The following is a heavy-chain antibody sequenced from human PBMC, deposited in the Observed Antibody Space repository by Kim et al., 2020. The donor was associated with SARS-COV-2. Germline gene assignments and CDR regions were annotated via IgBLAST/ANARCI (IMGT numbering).Heavy chain of an antibody. Sequence: NYNTTLKGRVPLSVDTSKNQFSRKLSSVTAADTAVYYCAGSYGSGNWFDPWGQGTLVTVSS. J-gene: IGHJ5*02. D-gene: IGHD3-10*01. V-gene: IGHV4-59*01. CDR3: AGSYGSGNWFDP.